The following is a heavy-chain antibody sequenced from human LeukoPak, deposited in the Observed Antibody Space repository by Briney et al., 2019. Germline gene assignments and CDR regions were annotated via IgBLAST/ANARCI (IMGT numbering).Heavy chain of an antibody. Sequence: PSETLSLTCAVYGGSFSGYYWSWIRQPPGKGLEWIGEINHSGSTNYNPSLKSRVTISVDTSKNQFSQKLSSVTAADTAVYYCARGRSYYGSGSYQNWFDPWGQGTLVTVSS. CDR1: GGSFSGYY. CDR3: ARGRSYYGSGSYQNWFDP. D-gene: IGHD3-10*01. J-gene: IGHJ5*02. CDR2: INHSGST. V-gene: IGHV4-34*01.